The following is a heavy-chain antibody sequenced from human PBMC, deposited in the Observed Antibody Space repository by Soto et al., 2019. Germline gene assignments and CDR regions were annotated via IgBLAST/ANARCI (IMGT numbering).Heavy chain of an antibody. J-gene: IGHJ3*02. CDR2: IYYSGST. D-gene: IGHD5-18*01. CDR3: ARAYTAMVTGAFDI. V-gene: IGHV4-28*01. Sequence: PSETLSLTCAVSGYSISSSNWWGWIRQPPGKGLEWIGYIYYSGSTYYNPSPKSRVTMSVDTSKNQFSLKLSSVTAVDTAVYYCARAYTAMVTGAFDIWGQGTMVTVSS. CDR1: GYSISSSNW.